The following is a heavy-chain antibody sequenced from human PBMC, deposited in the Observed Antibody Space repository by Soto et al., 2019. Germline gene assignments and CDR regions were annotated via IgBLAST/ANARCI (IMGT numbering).Heavy chain of an antibody. CDR2: IYYNGST. J-gene: IGHJ6*02. CDR3: ARAPWSGYYPYYYYYGMDV. Sequence: SETLSLTCTVSGGSISSGDYYWSWIRQPPGKGLEWIGYIYYNGSTYYNPSLKSRVTISVDTSKNQFSLKLSSVTAADTAVYYCARAPWSGYYPYYYYYGMDVWGQGTTVT. V-gene: IGHV4-30-4*01. CDR1: GGSISSGDYY. D-gene: IGHD3-3*01.